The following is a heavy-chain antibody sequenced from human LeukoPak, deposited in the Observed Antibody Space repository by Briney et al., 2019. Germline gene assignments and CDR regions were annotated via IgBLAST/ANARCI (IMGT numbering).Heavy chain of an antibody. CDR1: GFTFSSYA. CDR3: AKIMGSSPSTAYFAY. Sequence: TGGSLRLSCAASGFTFSSYAINWVHQAPRKGLEWLSAISGSGGHIYYADSLKGRFTISRDNSKNTAYLEMNSLRAEDTAVYHCAKIMGSSPSTAYFAYWGQGTLVTVSS. J-gene: IGHJ4*02. CDR2: ISGSGGHI. V-gene: IGHV3-23*01. D-gene: IGHD6-6*01.